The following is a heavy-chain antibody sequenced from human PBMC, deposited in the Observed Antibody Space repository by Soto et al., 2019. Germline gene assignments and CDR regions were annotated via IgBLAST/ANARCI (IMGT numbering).Heavy chain of an antibody. J-gene: IGHJ6*02. CDR3: ARDRPKDIVLVPAAIPYYYYGMDV. CDR1: GYTFTSYY. V-gene: IGHV1-46*01. CDR2: INPSGGST. Sequence: ASVKVSCKASGYTFTSYYMHWVRQAPGQGLEWMGIINPSGGSTSYAQKFQGRVTMTRDTSTSTVYMELSSLRSEDTAVYYCARDRPKDIVLVPAAIPYYYYGMDVWG. D-gene: IGHD2-2*01.